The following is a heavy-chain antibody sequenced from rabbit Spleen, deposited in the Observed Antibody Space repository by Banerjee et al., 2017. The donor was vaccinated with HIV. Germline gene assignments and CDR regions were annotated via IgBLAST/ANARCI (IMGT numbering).Heavy chain of an antibody. Sequence: QSLEESGGGLVKPGASLTLSCTASGLDFSGSYWRCCGRQAPGKGVAWIGCISIGSGSAYYASWAKGRYTVYNTPSTTVTLQTATLTAADTAAYFCARDPTGHLCAFNLWGQGTLVTVS. V-gene: IGHV1S40*01. D-gene: IGHD6-1*01. CDR2: ISIGSGSA. J-gene: IGHJ4*01. CDR3: ARDPTGHLCAFNL. CDR1: GLDFSGSYW.